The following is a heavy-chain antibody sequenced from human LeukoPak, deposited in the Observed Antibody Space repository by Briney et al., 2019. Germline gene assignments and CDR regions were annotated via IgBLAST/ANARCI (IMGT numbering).Heavy chain of an antibody. CDR2: LSGSGTGT. CDR1: GFTFRLYA. J-gene: IGHJ4*02. CDR3: AKGVYQFYGSGSYTLDF. V-gene: IGHV3-23*01. Sequence: GGSLRLSCAASGFTFRLYAMAWVRQAPGKGLELVSSLSGSGTGTHYSDSVKGRFTISRDNSKNTLNLQMNRLRAEDTAVYFCAKGVYQFYGSGSYTLDFWGQGTQVTVSS. D-gene: IGHD3-10*01.